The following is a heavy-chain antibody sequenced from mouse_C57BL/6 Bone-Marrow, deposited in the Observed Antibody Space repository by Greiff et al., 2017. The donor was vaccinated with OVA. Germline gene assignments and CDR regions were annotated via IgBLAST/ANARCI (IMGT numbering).Heavy chain of an antibody. CDR1: GYTFTSYW. V-gene: IGHV1-55*01. D-gene: IGHD1-1*01. CDR2: IYPGSGST. Sequence: QVQLQQPGAELVKPGASVKMSCKASGYTFTSYWITWVKQRPGQGLEWIGDIYPGSGSTNYNEKFKSKATLTVATSSSTAYMQLSSLTSEDSAVYYCASSRYYGSRGDDWGQGTTLTVSS. J-gene: IGHJ2*01. CDR3: ASSRYYGSRGDD.